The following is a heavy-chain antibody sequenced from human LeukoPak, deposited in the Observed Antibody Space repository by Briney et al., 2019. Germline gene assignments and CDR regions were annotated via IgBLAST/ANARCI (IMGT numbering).Heavy chain of an antibody. D-gene: IGHD4-17*01. J-gene: IGHJ6*03. CDR1: GGSFSDYY. CDR2: INHSGST. Sequence: PSETLSLTCAVYGGSFSDYYWSWIRQPPGKGLEWIGEINHSGSTNYNPSLKSRVTISVDTSKNQFSLKLSSVTAADTAVYYCARSEFGDSLYYYYYYYMDVWGKGTTVTVSS. CDR3: ARSEFGDSLYYYYYYYMDV. V-gene: IGHV4-34*01.